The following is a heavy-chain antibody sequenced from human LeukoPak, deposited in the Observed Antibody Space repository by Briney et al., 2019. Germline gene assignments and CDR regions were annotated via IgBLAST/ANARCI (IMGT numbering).Heavy chain of an antibody. CDR3: ARQPALTHSLFDY. Sequence: PSETLSLTCIVSGGSISTSAYYWGWIRQPPGEGLQWIGSIYYSGNTYYNSSLKSQVTISVDTSTSQFSLRLSSVTAADTAVYYCARQPALTHSLFDYWGQGTLVTVSS. V-gene: IGHV4-39*01. J-gene: IGHJ4*02. CDR1: GGSISTSAYY. CDR2: IYYSGNT.